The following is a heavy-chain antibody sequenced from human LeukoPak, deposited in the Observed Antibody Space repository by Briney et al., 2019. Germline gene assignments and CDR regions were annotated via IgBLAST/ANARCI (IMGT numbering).Heavy chain of an antibody. CDR3: AKDRKPNYDFWSGQENYYFDY. V-gene: IGHV1-2*02. CDR1: GYTFTGYY. Sequence: ASVKVSCKASGYTFTGYYMHWVRQAPGQGLEWMGWINPNSGGTNYAQKFQGRVTMTRDTSISTAYMELSSLRSEDTAVYYCAKDRKPNYDFWSGQENYYFDYWGQGTLVTVSS. J-gene: IGHJ4*02. CDR2: INPNSGGT. D-gene: IGHD3-3*01.